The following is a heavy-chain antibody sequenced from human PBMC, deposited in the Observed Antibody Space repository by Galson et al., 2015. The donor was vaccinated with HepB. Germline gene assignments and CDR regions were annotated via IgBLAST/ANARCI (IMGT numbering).Heavy chain of an antibody. D-gene: IGHD1-1*01. Sequence: SVKVSCKASGYTFTSYVMNWVRQAPGQGLEWMGWINTNTGNPTYAQGFTGRFVFSLDTSVSTAYLQISSLKAEDTAVYYCARVELYGGTTSSPIDPWGQGTLVTVSS. CDR3: ARVELYGGTTSSPIDP. CDR1: GYTFTSYV. J-gene: IGHJ5*02. CDR2: INTNTGNP. V-gene: IGHV7-4-1*02.